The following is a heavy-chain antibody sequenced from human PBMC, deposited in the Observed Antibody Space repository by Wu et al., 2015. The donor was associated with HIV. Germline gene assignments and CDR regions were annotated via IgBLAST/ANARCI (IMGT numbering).Heavy chain of an antibody. CDR3: ARGSYYYYYMDV. J-gene: IGHJ6*03. V-gene: IGHV1-2*02. Sequence: QVQLVQSGAEVKKPGASVKVSCKASGYTFTGYYMHWVRQAPGQGLEWMGWIKPDSGDTKYAQKFQGRVTMTRDTSISTAYMELSRLRSDDTAVYYCARGSYYYYYMDVWGKGTTVTVSS. CDR2: IKPDSGDT. CDR1: GYTFTGYY.